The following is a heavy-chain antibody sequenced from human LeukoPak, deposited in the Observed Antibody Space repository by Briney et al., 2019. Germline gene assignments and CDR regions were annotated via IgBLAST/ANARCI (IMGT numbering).Heavy chain of an antibody. V-gene: IGHV3-21*01. CDR2: ISSGSSYI. CDR1: GFTFSSYS. D-gene: IGHD3-3*01. CDR3: ARVRYYDFWSGYYTDAFDI. Sequence: GGSLRLSCAASGFTFSSYSMNWVRQAPGKGLEWVSSISSGSSYIYYADSVKGRFTISRDNAKNSLYLQMNSLRAEDTAVYYCARVRYYDFWSGYYTDAFDIWGQGTMVTVSS. J-gene: IGHJ3*02.